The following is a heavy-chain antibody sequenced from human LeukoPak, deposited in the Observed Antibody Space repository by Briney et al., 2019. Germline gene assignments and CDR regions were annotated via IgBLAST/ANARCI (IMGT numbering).Heavy chain of an antibody. Sequence: ASVKVSCKASGYTFTRYGISWVRQAPGQGLEWMGWISAYNGNRNYAQKLQGRVTMTTGTSTSTVYMEPRSLRSDYTAGYYCARDRYYNILTGLRRSDGFDIWGQGTMVTVSS. CDR3: ARDRYYNILTGLRRSDGFDI. V-gene: IGHV1-18*01. J-gene: IGHJ3*02. D-gene: IGHD3-9*01. CDR1: GYTFTRYG. CDR2: ISAYNGNR.